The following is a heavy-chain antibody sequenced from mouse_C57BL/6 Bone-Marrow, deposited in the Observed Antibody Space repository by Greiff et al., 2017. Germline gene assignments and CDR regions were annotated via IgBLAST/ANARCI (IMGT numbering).Heavy chain of an antibody. Sequence: VQLQQSGAELVRPGASVKLSCTASGFNIKDDYMHWVKQRPEQGLEWIGWIDPENGDTEYASNFQGKATITVDTSSNTDYLQLSSLTSESTAVYYCTRIAYWGQGTLVTVSA. CDR1: GFNIKDDY. CDR2: IDPENGDT. V-gene: IGHV14-4*01. J-gene: IGHJ3*01. CDR3: TRIAY.